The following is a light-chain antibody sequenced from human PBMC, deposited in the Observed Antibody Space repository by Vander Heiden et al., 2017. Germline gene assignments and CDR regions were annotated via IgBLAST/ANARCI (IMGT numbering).Light chain of an antibody. CDR2: CAS. V-gene: IGKV4-1*01. CDR1: QSVSNRSNNKNY. CDR3: QQYYTTLT. Sequence: IVLHPSPDSLPASLGDRATSNCKSRQSVSNRSNNKNYLAWYRQKPGQPPELLIYCASTRESGVPDRFSGSGSGTDFTLTISRLQAEDVAVYYCQQYYTTLTFGQGTRLEIK. J-gene: IGKJ5*01.